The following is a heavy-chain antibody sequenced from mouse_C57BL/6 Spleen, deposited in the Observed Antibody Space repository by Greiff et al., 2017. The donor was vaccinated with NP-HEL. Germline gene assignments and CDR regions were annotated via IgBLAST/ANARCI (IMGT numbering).Heavy chain of an antibody. V-gene: IGHV1-64*01. CDR2: IHPNSGST. Sequence: QVHVKQPGAELVKPGASVKLSCKASGYTFTSYWMHWVKQRPGQGLEWIGMIHPNSGSTNYNEKFKSKATLTVDKSSSTAYMQLSSLTSEDSAVYYCAVYYSNYYAMDYWGQGTSVTVSS. D-gene: IGHD2-5*01. J-gene: IGHJ4*01. CDR1: GYTFTSYW. CDR3: AVYYSNYYAMDY.